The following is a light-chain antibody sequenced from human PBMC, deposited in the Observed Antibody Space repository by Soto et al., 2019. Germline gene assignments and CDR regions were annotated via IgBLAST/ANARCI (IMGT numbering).Light chain of an antibody. CDR3: QQADRIPLT. CDR1: QGILSW. CDR2: AAS. V-gene: IGKV1-12*01. Sequence: DIQMTQSPSSVSASVGDRVTITCRASQGILSWLVWYQQKPGKTPKFLMSAASSLQSGVPSRFSSSRSGTDFTLTISSLQPGDFACYYCQQADRIPLTFGGGTNVEVK. J-gene: IGKJ4*01.